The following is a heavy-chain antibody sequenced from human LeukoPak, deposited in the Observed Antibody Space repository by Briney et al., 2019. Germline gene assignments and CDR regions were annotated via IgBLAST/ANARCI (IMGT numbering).Heavy chain of an antibody. Sequence: TGGSLRLSCAASGFTFSSYGMNWVRQAPGKGLVWVSRINTDGGSTTYADSVKGRFTISRDNAKNTLYLQMNSLRAEDTAVYYCGRGFSIVPAGIPDYWGLGTLVTVSS. D-gene: IGHD2-2*02. CDR1: GFTFSSYG. J-gene: IGHJ4*02. V-gene: IGHV3-74*01. CDR2: INTDGGST. CDR3: GRGFSIVPAGIPDY.